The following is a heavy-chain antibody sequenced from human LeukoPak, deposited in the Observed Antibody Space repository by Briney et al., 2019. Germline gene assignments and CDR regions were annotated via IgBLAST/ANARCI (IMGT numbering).Heavy chain of an antibody. CDR2: ISSSSSTI. D-gene: IGHD4-23*01. V-gene: IGHV3-48*04. CDR1: GFTFSSYS. J-gene: IGHJ4*02. CDR3: ARSRNYGGFDY. Sequence: GGSLRLSCAASGFTFSSYSMNWVRQAPGKGLEWVSYISSSSSTIYYADSVKGRFTISRDNAKNSLYLQMNSLRAEDTAVYYCARSRNYGGFDYWGQGTLVTVSS.